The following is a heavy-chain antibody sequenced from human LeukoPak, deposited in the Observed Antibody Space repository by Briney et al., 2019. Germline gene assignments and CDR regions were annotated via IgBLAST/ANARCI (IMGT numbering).Heavy chain of an antibody. D-gene: IGHD3-10*01. CDR1: GFPFSSHW. CDR3: ARLMVRGVRLHAFDI. CDR2: INQDGSEE. Sequence: PGGSLRLSCAASGFPFSSHWVSWFRQSPGKGLEWVAHINQDGSEEYYVDSVKGRFTISRDNARNSQFLQMNSLRTEDTAVYYCARLMVRGVRLHAFDIWGQGTMVTVSS. J-gene: IGHJ3*02. V-gene: IGHV3-7*01.